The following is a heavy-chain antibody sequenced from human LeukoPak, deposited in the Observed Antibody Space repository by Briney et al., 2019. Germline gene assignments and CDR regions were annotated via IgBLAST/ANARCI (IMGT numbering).Heavy chain of an antibody. J-gene: IGHJ6*02. CDR2: ISSSSSYI. Sequence: PGGALRLSCAASGFTFSSYSMNWVGQAPGKGLEWVSSISSSSSYIYYADSVKGRFTISRDNAKNSLYLQMNSLRAEDTAVYYCARANPPAADANYYSYGMDVWGQGTTVTVSS. V-gene: IGHV3-21*01. CDR3: ARANPPAADANYYSYGMDV. D-gene: IGHD2-2*01. CDR1: GFTFSSYS.